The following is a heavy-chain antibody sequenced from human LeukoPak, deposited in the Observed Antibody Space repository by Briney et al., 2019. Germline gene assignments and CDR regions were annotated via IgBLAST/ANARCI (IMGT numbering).Heavy chain of an antibody. CDR2: INHSGST. D-gene: IGHD3-22*01. CDR1: AGSFSGYY. Sequence: SQTRFPTRPVAAGSFSGYYWSWVRQPPRNGLEWIGAINHSGSTAYNPSLKSRVTISADTSQNQFSLKLSSGAPADPAGYFRARGLGYYYDRRRFDHWGQGTLVTVSS. CDR3: ARGLGYYYDRRRFDH. V-gene: IGHV4-34*01. J-gene: IGHJ5*02.